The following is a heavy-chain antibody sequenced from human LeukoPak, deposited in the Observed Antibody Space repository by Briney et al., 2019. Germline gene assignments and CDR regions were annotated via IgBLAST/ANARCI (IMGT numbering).Heavy chain of an antibody. Sequence: GGSLRLSCAASGFTFSSYAMHWVRQAPGKGLEWVAVISYDGSNKYYADSVKGRFTISRDNSKNTLYLQMNSLRAEDTAVYYCARGVVGATVGFVNYWGQGTLVTVSS. CDR1: GFTFSSYA. CDR3: ARGVVGATVGFVNY. V-gene: IGHV3-30-3*01. D-gene: IGHD1-26*01. J-gene: IGHJ4*02. CDR2: ISYDGSNK.